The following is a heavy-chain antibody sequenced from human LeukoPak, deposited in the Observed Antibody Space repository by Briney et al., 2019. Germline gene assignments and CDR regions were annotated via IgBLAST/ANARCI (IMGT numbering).Heavy chain of an antibody. Sequence: PGGSLRLSCAASGFTFSSYGMHWVRQAPGKGLEWVAVISYDGSNKYYADSVKGRFTISRDNSKNTLYLQMNSLRAEDTTVYYCARDRDSSSWYSSIDAFDIWGQGTMVTVSS. J-gene: IGHJ3*02. V-gene: IGHV3-30*19. D-gene: IGHD6-13*01. CDR1: GFTFSSYG. CDR3: ARDRDSSSWYSSIDAFDI. CDR2: ISYDGSNK.